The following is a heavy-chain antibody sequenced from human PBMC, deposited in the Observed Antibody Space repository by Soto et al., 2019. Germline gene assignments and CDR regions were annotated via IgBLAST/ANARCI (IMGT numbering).Heavy chain of an antibody. J-gene: IGHJ6*02. Sequence: SETLSLTCTVSGGSISSSSYYWGWIRQPPGKGLEWIGSIYYSGSTYYNPSLKSRVTISVDTSKNQFSLKLSSVTAADTAVYYCARNEVTFFHLEREYYSGMDVWGQGTTVTVAS. CDR3: ARNEVTFFHLEREYYSGMDV. V-gene: IGHV4-39*01. D-gene: IGHD1-1*01. CDR1: GGSISSSSYY. CDR2: IYYSGST.